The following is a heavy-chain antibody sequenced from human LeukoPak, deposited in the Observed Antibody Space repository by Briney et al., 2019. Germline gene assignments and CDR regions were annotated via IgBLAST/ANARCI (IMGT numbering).Heavy chain of an antibody. CDR1: GGTFSSYA. CDR2: INPSGGST. V-gene: IGHV1-46*01. Sequence: GASVKVSCKASGGTFSSYAISWVRQAPGQGLEWMGIINPSGGSTSYAQKFQGRVTMTRDTSTSTVYMELSSLRSEDTAVYYCARPRNDLWSFDYWGQGTLVTVSS. D-gene: IGHD1-1*01. J-gene: IGHJ4*02. CDR3: ARPRNDLWSFDY.